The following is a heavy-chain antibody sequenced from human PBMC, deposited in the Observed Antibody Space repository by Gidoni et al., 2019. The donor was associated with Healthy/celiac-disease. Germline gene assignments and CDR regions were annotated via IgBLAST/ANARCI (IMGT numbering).Heavy chain of an antibody. Sequence: EVQLLESGGGLVQPGGSLRLSCAASGFPFSSYAMRWVRQAPEKGLEWVSAISGSGGSTYYADSVKGRFTISRDNSKNTLYLQMNSLRAEDTAVYYCAKDKGSGIRITMIVVGGFDYWGQGTLVTVSS. V-gene: IGHV3-23*01. D-gene: IGHD3-22*01. CDR2: ISGSGGST. J-gene: IGHJ4*02. CDR3: AKDKGSGIRITMIVVGGFDY. CDR1: GFPFSSYA.